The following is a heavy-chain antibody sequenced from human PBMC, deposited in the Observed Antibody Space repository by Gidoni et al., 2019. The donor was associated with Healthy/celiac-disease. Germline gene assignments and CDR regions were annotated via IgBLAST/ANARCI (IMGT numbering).Heavy chain of an antibody. CDR2: IYHSGST. J-gene: IGHJ5*02. V-gene: IGHV4-4*02. D-gene: IGHD2-15*01. CDR1: GGSISRGHR. Sequence: QVQLQASGPGLVKPSGTLSLTCAVSGGSISRGHRWSWVRQPPGKGLEWIGEIYHSGSTNYNPSLKSRVTISVDKSKNQFSLKLSSVTAADTAVYYCARDGKGCSGGSCYDWFDPWGQGTLVTVSS. CDR3: ARDGKGCSGGSCYDWFDP.